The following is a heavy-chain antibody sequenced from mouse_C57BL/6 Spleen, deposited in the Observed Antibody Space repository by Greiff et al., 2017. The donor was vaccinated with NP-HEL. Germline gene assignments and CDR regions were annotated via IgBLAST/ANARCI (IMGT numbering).Heavy chain of an antibody. J-gene: IGHJ2*01. Sequence: QVQLQQSGAELVRPGTSVKVSCKASGYAFTNYLIEWVKQRPGQGLEWIGVINPGSGGTNYNEKIKGKATLTADKSSSTAYMQLSSLTSEDSAVYFCARSRGDYPFFDYWGQGTTLTVSS. D-gene: IGHD2-4*01. CDR2: INPGSGGT. V-gene: IGHV1-54*01. CDR3: ARSRGDYPFFDY. CDR1: GYAFTNYL.